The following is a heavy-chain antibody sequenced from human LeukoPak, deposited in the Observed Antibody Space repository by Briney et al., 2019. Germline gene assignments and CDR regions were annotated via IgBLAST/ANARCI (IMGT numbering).Heavy chain of an antibody. CDR3: ARHSGSYYIEDYFDY. CDR2: GYPGDSKT. Sequence: GESLKIPCKGFGNRFPSYWIGGVRQSPGKGREWMGMGYPGDSKTRYSPSLQGQVTLSPYKSLSNASLQRSSLNASDTGMYYCARHSGSYYIEDYFDYWGQGTLVTVSS. V-gene: IGHV5-51*01. D-gene: IGHD1-26*01. CDR1: GNRFPSYW. J-gene: IGHJ4*02.